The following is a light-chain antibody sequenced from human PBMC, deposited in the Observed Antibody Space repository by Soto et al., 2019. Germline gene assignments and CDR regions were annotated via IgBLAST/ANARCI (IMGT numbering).Light chain of an antibody. V-gene: IGKV1-27*01. J-gene: IGKJ2*01. Sequence: IPMTQSPSSLSASVGDRVTITCRASQGIYNYLAWYQQKPGKVPKLLIFAASILHSGVPSRFSGSGSGTDFTLTISSLQPEDAATYYCQKHNGAPFTFGQGTKLEIK. CDR2: AAS. CDR1: QGIYNY. CDR3: QKHNGAPFT.